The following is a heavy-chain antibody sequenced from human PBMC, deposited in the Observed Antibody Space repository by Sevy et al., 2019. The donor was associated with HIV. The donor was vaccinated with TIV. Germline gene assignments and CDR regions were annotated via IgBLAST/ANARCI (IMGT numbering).Heavy chain of an antibody. V-gene: IGHV3-7*01. CDR1: GFDFNHHW. CDR2: IKQDGSET. Sequence: GGSLRLSCAASGFDFNHHWMSWVRQAPQKGLEWVANIKQDGSETYYVDSLEGRFTISRDNAKNSLSLQINDLRAEDTAVYYCARLPTGLQSFNYLLSTYVDSWGQGTLVTVSS. CDR3: ARLPTGLQSFNYLLSTYVDS. J-gene: IGHJ4*02. D-gene: IGHD3-9*01.